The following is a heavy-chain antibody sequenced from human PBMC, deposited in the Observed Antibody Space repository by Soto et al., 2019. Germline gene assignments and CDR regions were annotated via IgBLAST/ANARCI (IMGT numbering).Heavy chain of an antibody. V-gene: IGHV1-69*01. CDR3: ARDMGYCSRSSSWVGNWLDT. Sequence: GLEWMGGIIPIFGTANYAQKLQGRVTITADESTRTDYMELSSLRSEDTAVYYCARDMGYCSRSSSWVGNWLDTWGQPLLLTVSS. D-gene: IGHD2-2*01. CDR2: IIPIFGTA. J-gene: IGHJ5*02.